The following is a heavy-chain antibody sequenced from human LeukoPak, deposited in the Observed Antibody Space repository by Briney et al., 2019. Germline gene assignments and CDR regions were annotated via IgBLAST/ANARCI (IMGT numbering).Heavy chain of an antibody. J-gene: IGHJ3*02. CDR3: ARGRRTYYYDSSRAQAFDI. CDR2: ISSSGSTI. Sequence: GGSLRLSCAASGFTFSSYEMNWVRQAPGKGLEWVSYISSSGSTIYYADSVKGRFTISRDNAKNSLCLQMNSLRAEDTAVYYCARGRRTYYYDSSRAQAFDIWGQGTMVTVSS. D-gene: IGHD3-22*01. CDR1: GFTFSSYE. V-gene: IGHV3-48*03.